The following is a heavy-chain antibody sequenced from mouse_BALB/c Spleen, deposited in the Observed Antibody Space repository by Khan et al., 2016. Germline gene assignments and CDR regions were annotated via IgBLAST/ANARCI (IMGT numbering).Heavy chain of an antibody. Sequence: EVQLVESGGGLVKPGGSLKLSCAASAFTFSTYAMSWVRQTPEKRLEWVASISSGGTTYYPDSLKGRFTISRDNARNILYVQMSSLRSEDTAMYYCARGVTTVVDYFDYWGQGTTLTVSS. CDR3: ARGVTTVVDYFDY. J-gene: IGHJ2*01. V-gene: IGHV5-6-5*01. CDR1: AFTFSTYA. CDR2: ISSGGTT. D-gene: IGHD1-1*01.